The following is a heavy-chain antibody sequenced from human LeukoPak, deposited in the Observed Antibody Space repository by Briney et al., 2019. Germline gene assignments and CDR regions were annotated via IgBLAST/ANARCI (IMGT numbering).Heavy chain of an antibody. J-gene: IGHJ1*01. V-gene: IGHV1-69*13. Sequence: ASVKVSCKASGGTFSSYAISWVRQAPGQGLEWMGGIIPIFGTANYAQKFQGRVTITADESTSTAYVELSSLRSEDTAVYYCASLSPYSSSPDFEYFQHWGQGTLVTVSS. D-gene: IGHD6-13*01. CDR1: GGTFSSYA. CDR3: ASLSPYSSSPDFEYFQH. CDR2: IIPIFGTA.